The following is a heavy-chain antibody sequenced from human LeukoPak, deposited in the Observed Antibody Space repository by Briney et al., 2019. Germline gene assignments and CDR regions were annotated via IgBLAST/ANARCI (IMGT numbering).Heavy chain of an antibody. V-gene: IGHV3-15*01. J-gene: IGHJ4*02. Sequence: GGSLRLSCAASGFTFSNAWMSWVRQAPGKGLGWVGRIKSKTDGGTTDYAAPVKGRFTISRDDSKNTLYLRMNSLKTEDTAVYYCTTIAAAGQIDYWGQGTLVTVSS. D-gene: IGHD6-13*01. CDR1: GFTFSNAW. CDR2: IKSKTDGGTT. CDR3: TTIAAAGQIDY.